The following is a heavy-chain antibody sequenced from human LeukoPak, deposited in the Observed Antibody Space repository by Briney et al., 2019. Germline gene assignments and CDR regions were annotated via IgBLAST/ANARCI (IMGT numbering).Heavy chain of an antibody. CDR2: IYSGGST. V-gene: IGHV3-53*01. J-gene: IGHJ4*02. CDR3: ARASLTRSGWSDY. D-gene: IGHD6-19*01. Sequence: GGSLRLSCAASGFTVSSNYMSWVRQAPGKGLEWVSVIYSGGSTYYADSVKGRFTISRDNSKNTLYLQMNSLRAEDTAVYYCARASLTRSGWSDYWGQGTLVTVSS. CDR1: GFTVSSNY.